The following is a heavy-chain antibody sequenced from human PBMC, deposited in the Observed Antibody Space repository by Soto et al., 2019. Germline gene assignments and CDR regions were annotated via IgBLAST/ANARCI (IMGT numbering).Heavy chain of an antibody. CDR2: IYYSGST. CDR3: ARGAYYGSGSYYSIGKYYYYYGMDV. Sequence: SETLSLTCTVSGGSISSSSYYWGWIRQPPGKGLEWIGSIYYSGSTYYNPSLKSRVTISVDTSKNQFSLKLSSVTAADTAVYYCARGAYYGSGSYYSIGKYYYYYGMDVWGQGTTVTVSS. CDR1: GGSISSSSYY. D-gene: IGHD3-10*01. V-gene: IGHV4-39*07. J-gene: IGHJ6*02.